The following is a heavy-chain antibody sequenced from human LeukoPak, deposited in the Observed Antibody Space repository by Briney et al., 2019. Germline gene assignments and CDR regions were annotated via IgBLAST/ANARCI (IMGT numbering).Heavy chain of an antibody. D-gene: IGHD2-8*01. CDR1: GGPISSYY. CDR3: ARHHGPWSDYYFDY. Sequence: SETLSLTCTVSGGPISSYYWSWIRQPPGKGLEWIGYIYYSGTTDYNPSLKSRVTISVDTSKNQFSLKLSSVTAADTAVYYCARHHGPWSDYYFDYWGQGTLVTVSS. J-gene: IGHJ4*02. CDR2: IYYSGTT. V-gene: IGHV4-59*08.